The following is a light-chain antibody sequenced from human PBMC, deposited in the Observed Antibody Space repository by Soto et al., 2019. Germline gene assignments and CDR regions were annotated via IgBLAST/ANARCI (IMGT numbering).Light chain of an antibody. J-gene: IGKJ4*01. V-gene: IGKV4-1*01. CDR2: WAS. CDR1: QSVLYSSNNKNY. Sequence: DIVMTQSPDSLAVSLGERATINCKSSQSVLYSSNNKNYLAWYQQKPGQPPKLLIYWASTRESGVPDRFGGSGSGADFNLTVSILQTEEVDVYYCQEYYNTPVTFDGGTKVEIK. CDR3: QEYYNTPVT.